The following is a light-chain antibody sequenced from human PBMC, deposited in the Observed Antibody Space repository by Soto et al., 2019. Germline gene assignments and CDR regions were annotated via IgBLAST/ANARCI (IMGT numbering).Light chain of an antibody. CDR2: RAS. V-gene: IGKV3-15*01. Sequence: IVMTQSPATLSVSPGERATLSCRASQNIYSNIAWYQQRPGQAPRLLIYRASTRAPGVPARFSGSGSGTEFTLTISNLQSEDFAVYSCLPDHNLWAFGRGTQGEIK. CDR1: QNIYSN. CDR3: LPDHNLWA. J-gene: IGKJ4*02.